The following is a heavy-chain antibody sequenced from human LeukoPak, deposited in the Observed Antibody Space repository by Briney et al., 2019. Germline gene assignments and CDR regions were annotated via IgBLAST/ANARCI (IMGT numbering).Heavy chain of an antibody. V-gene: IGHV4-30-4*01. D-gene: IGHD6-13*01. Sequence: SQTLSLTCTVSGGSISSGDYYWSWIRQPPGKGLEWIGYIYYSGSTYYNSSLKSRVTISVDTSKNQFSLKLSSVTAADTAVYYCARVGIAAAGHRSIFDYWGQGTLVTVSS. J-gene: IGHJ4*02. CDR1: GGSISSGDYY. CDR3: ARVGIAAAGHRSIFDY. CDR2: IYYSGST.